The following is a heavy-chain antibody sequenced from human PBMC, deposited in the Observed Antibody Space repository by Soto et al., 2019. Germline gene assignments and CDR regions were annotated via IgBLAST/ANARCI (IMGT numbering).Heavy chain of an antibody. CDR3: VKGYWKGDV. CDR2: ISGSGGSI. D-gene: IGHD1-1*01. CDR1: GFTFSTYA. V-gene: IGHV3-23*01. J-gene: IGHJ6*02. Sequence: EVQLLESGGCLVQPGGSLRLSCAASGFTFSTYAMNWVRQAPGNGLEWVSAISGSGGSIHYADSVKGRFTISRDKSKNTLYLQMNSLRDEDTAVYHCVKGYWKGDVWGQGTTVTVSS.